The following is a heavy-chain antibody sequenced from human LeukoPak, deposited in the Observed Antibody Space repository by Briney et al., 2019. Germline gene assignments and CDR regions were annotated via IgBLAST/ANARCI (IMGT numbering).Heavy chain of an antibody. Sequence: SETLSLTCAVSGGSISSGGYSWSWIRQPPGKGLEWIGYIYHSGSTYYNPSLKSRVTISVDRSKNQFSLKLSSVTAADTAVYYCARGTAYYDILTGHDAFDIWGQGTMVTVSS. D-gene: IGHD3-9*01. CDR2: IYHSGST. J-gene: IGHJ3*02. V-gene: IGHV4-30-2*01. CDR1: GGSISSGGYS. CDR3: ARGTAYYDILTGHDAFDI.